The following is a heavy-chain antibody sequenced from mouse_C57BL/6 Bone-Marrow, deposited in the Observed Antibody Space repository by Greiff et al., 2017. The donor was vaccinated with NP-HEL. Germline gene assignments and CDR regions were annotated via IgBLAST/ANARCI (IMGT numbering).Heavy chain of an antibody. V-gene: IGHV1-18*01. D-gene: IGHD2-5*01. CDR2: INPNNGGT. CDR1: GYTFTDYN. CDR3: AREGYSNYVGWFAY. J-gene: IGHJ3*01. Sequence: VQLKESGPELVKPGASVKIPCKASGYTFTDYNMDWVKQSHGKSLEWIGDINPNNGGTIYNQKFKGKATLTVDKSSSTAYMELRSLTSEDTAVYYCAREGYSNYVGWFAYWGQGTLVTVSA.